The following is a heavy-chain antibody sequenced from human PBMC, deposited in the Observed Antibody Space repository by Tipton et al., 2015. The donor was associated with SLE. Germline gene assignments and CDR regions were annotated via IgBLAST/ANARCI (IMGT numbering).Heavy chain of an antibody. CDR3: AKGPVGLWWSYYFDY. CDR2: INPNSGGT. D-gene: IGHD2-21*01. Sequence: QLVQSGPEVKKPGASVKVSCKASGYTFTGYYMHWVRQAPGQGLEWMGWINPNSGGTNYAQKFQGRVTMTRDTSISTAYMELSRLRSDDTAVYYCAKGPVGLWWSYYFDYWGQGTLVTVSS. V-gene: IGHV1-2*02. CDR1: GYTFTGYY. J-gene: IGHJ4*02.